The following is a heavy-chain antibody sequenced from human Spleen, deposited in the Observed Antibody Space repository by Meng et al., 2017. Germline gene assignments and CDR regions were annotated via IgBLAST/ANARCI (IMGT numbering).Heavy chain of an antibody. J-gene: IGHJ5*02. D-gene: IGHD2/OR15-2a*01. V-gene: IGHV4-39*07. Sequence: LLPGEGPGVVKPSGPLSLTCTVSGGSIRSGGYYWGRIRQPTGKGLEWIGSIYYSGSTYYNPSLKSRVTISVDTSKNQFSLKLSSVTAADTAVYYCARELPASTREPFDPWGQGTLVTVSS. CDR3: ARELPASTREPFDP. CDR1: GGSIRSGGYY. CDR2: IYYSGST.